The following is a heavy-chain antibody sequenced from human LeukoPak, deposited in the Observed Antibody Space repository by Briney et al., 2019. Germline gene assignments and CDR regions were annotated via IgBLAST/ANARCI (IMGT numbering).Heavy chain of an antibody. Sequence: ASVKVSCKASGGTFSSYAISWVRQAPGQGLEWMGGIIPIFGTANYAQKFQGRVTITADESTSTAYMELSSLRSEDTAVYYCARAFNPSTYYDFWSGYYWFDPWGQGTLVTVSS. CDR1: GGTFSSYA. V-gene: IGHV1-69*13. J-gene: IGHJ5*02. CDR2: IIPIFGTA. CDR3: ARAFNPSTYYDFWSGYYWFDP. D-gene: IGHD3-3*01.